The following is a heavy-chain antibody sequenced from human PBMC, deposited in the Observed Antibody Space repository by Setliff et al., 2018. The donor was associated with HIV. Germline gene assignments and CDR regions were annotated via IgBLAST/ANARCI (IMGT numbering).Heavy chain of an antibody. CDR3: ARGAPGYCSGGSCYSHLAYFQH. CDR1: GYTFTSYY. CDR2: INPSGGST. Sequence: ASVKVSCKASGYTFTSYYMHWVRQAPGQGLEWMGIINPSGGSTSYAQKFQGRVTMTRYTSTSTVYMELSRLRSEDTAVYYCARGAPGYCSGGSCYSHLAYFQHWGQGTLVTVSS. V-gene: IGHV1-46*01. D-gene: IGHD2-15*01. J-gene: IGHJ1*01.